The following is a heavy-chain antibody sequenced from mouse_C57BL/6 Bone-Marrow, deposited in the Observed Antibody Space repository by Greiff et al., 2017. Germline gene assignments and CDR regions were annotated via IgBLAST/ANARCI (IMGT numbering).Heavy chain of an antibody. CDR2: IDPETGGT. Sequence: VQLQQSGAELVRPGASVTLSCKASGYTFTDYDMPWVKQTPVHGLEWIGAIDPETGGTAYNQKFKGKAILTADKSSSTAYMELRSLTSEDSADYYSTKSIGREDDWDYWGQGTTLTVSS. CDR1: GYTFTDYD. J-gene: IGHJ2*01. D-gene: IGHD2-12*01. V-gene: IGHV1-15*01. CDR3: TKSIGREDDWDY.